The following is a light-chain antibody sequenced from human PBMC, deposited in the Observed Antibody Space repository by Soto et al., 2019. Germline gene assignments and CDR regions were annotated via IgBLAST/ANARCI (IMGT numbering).Light chain of an antibody. J-gene: IGKJ4*01. Sequence: EIVMTQSPATLSVSPGERATLSCRASQSVSSNLAWYQQKPGQAPSLLIYGASTMETGIPARFSGSGSGTEFTLTISSLQSEDFAVYYYQQYIRGPLTFGGGTKVEIK. CDR1: QSVSSN. CDR2: GAS. V-gene: IGKV3-15*01. CDR3: QQYIRGPLT.